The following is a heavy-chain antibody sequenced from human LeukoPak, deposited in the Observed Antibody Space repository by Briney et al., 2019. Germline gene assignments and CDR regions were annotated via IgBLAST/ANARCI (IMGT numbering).Heavy chain of an antibody. V-gene: IGHV1-46*01. CDR1: XYF. CDR2: INPTGGST. Sequence: XYFXHWVRQAPGXGLEWMGIINPTGGSTTYAQKFQGRVTMTRDTSTSTVYMELSSLRSDDTAVYYCARTAARRFDYWGQGTLVTVSS. CDR3: ARTAARRFDY. J-gene: IGHJ4*02. D-gene: IGHD6-6*01.